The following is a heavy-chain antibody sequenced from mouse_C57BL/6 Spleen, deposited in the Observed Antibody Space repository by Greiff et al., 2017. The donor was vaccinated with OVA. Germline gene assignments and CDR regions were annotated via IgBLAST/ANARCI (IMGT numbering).Heavy chain of an antibody. Sequence: QVQLQQPGAELVRPGTSVKLSCKASGYTFTSYWMHWVKQRPGQGLEWIGVIDPSDSYTNYNQKFKGKATLTVDTSSSTDYMQLSSLTSEDSAVYYCARPRSSSYNALDYWGQGTTVTVSS. CDR3: ARPRSSSYNALDY. D-gene: IGHD1-1*01. CDR2: IDPSDSYT. V-gene: IGHV1-59*01. J-gene: IGHJ4*01. CDR1: GYTFTSYW.